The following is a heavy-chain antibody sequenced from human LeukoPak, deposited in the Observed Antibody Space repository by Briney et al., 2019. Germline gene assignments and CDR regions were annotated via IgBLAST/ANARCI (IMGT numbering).Heavy chain of an antibody. V-gene: IGHV5-51*01. CDR2: IYPGDSDT. D-gene: IGHD2-2*02. J-gene: IGHJ3*02. CDR3: ARPYCSSTSCYMLDAFDI. Sequence: GESLKISCKGSGYSFTSYWIGWVRQMPGKGLEWMGIIYPGDSDTRYSPSFQGQVTISADKSISTAYLQWSSLKASDTAMYYCARPYCSSTSCYMLDAFDIWGQGTMVTASS. CDR1: GYSFTSYW.